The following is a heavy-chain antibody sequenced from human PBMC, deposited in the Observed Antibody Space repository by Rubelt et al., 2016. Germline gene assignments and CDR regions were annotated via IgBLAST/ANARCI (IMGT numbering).Heavy chain of an antibody. Sequence: DGGTTNYADSVTGRFTISRDNAKNTLFLRMNSLRAEDTAVYYCARGRFYYYGMDVWGQGTTVTVSS. CDR3: ARGRFYYYGMDV. J-gene: IGHJ6*02. CDR2: DGGTT. V-gene: IGHV3-74*01.